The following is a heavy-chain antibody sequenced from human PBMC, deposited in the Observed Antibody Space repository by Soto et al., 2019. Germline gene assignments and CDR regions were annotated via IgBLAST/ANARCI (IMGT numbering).Heavy chain of an antibody. CDR2: ISGSGGST. Sequence: EVQLLESGGGLVQPGGSLRLSCAASGFTFSSYAMSWVRQAPGKGLEWVSAISGSGGSTYYADSVKGRFTISRDNSNNTLYLQMNSLRAEDTAVYYCAKDLGMITFGGVIGVDYWGQGTLVTVPS. J-gene: IGHJ4*02. V-gene: IGHV3-23*01. CDR1: GFTFSSYA. CDR3: AKDLGMITFGGVIGVDY. D-gene: IGHD3-16*02.